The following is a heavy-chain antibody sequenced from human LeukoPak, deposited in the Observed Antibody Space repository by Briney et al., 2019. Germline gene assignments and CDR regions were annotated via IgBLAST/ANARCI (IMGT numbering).Heavy chain of an antibody. Sequence: SETLSLTCTVSGGSISSSSYYWGWIRQPPGKGLEWIGSIYYSGSTYYNPSLKSRVTISVDTSKNQFSLKLSSVTAADTAVYYCARQCSGGSCYSPSRWGQGTLVTVSS. CDR3: ARQCSGGSCYSPSR. J-gene: IGHJ4*02. CDR1: GGSISSSSYY. D-gene: IGHD2-15*01. V-gene: IGHV4-39*01. CDR2: IYYSGST.